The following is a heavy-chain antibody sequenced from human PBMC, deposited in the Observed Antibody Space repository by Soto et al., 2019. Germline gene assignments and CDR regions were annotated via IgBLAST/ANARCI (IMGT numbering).Heavy chain of an antibody. CDR3: ARDMEAADVYYYGMDV. V-gene: IGHV1-3*01. J-gene: IGHJ6*02. Sequence: ASVKVSCKASGYTFTSYAMHWVRQAPGQRLEWMGWINAGNGNTKYSQKFQGRVTITRDTSASTAYMELSSLRSEDTAVYYCARDMEAADVYYYGMDVWGQGTTVTVSS. CDR1: GYTFTSYA. CDR2: INAGNGNT. D-gene: IGHD6-13*01.